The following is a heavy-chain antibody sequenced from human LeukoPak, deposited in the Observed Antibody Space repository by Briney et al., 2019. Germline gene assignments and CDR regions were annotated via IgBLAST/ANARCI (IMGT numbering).Heavy chain of an antibody. J-gene: IGHJ4*02. CDR2: ISGSGGST. CDR1: GFTFSSYA. D-gene: IGHD4-17*01. CDR3: AKPSHIYGDYVVYVGAFDY. Sequence: GGSLRLSCAASGFTFSSYAMSWVRQAPGKGLEWVSAISGSGGSTYYADSVKGRFTISRDNSKNTLYLRMNSLRAEDTAVYYCAKPSHIYGDYVVYVGAFDYWGQGTLVTVSS. V-gene: IGHV3-23*01.